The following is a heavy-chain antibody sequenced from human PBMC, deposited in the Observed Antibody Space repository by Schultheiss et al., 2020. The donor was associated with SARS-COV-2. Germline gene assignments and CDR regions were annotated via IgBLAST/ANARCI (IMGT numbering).Heavy chain of an antibody. D-gene: IGHD6-6*01. CDR3: TTAVGRPGYYGMDV. CDR1: GFTFSSYA. J-gene: IGHJ6*02. Sequence: GGSLRLSCAASGFTFSSYAMHWVRQAPGKGLEWVAVIWYDGSNKYYADSVKGRFTISRDNSKNTLYLQMNSLKTEDTAVYYCTTAVGRPGYYGMDVWGQGTTVTVSS. V-gene: IGHV3-33*08. CDR2: IWYDGSNK.